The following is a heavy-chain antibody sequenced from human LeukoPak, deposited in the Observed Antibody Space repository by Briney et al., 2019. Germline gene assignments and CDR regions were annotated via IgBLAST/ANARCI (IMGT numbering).Heavy chain of an antibody. V-gene: IGHV3-23*01. J-gene: IGHJ3*01. CDR2: ISPSGDIT. D-gene: IGHD7-27*01. CDR3: VRDLHWGGFDV. Sequence: PGGPLRLSCAASGFTFSTYGMNWVRQAPGKGLEWVSGISPSGDITYYADSVMGRFSISRDNPKSTVSLQMSSLRAEDTAFYCVRDLHWGGFDVWGQGTMVTVSS. CDR1: GFTFSTYG.